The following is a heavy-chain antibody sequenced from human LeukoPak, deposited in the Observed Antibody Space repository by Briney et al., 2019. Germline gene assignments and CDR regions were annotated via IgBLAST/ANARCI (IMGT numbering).Heavy chain of an antibody. CDR2: IYYSGST. D-gene: IGHD3-3*01. CDR1: GGSISSSSYY. J-gene: IGHJ5*02. CDR3: ARARSGYFEITWFDP. V-gene: IGHV4-39*01. Sequence: SETLSLTCTVSGGSISSSSYYWGWIRQPPGKGLEWIGSIYYSGSTYYNPSLKSRVTISVDTSKNQFSLKLSSVTAADTAVYYCARARSGYFEITWFDPWGQGPLVTVSS.